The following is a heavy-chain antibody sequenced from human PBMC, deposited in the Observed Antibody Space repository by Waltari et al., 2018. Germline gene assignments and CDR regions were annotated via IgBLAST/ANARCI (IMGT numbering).Heavy chain of an antibody. CDR2: RIHIFGTA. V-gene: IGHV1-69*08. CDR3: ARDVLRVATTDFFDY. CDR1: GGTFSSYA. D-gene: IGHD5-12*01. Sequence: QVQLVQSGAEVKKPGSSVKVSCKASGGTFSSYAISWVRQAPGQGLEWMGRRIHIFGTANDAQKFQGRVTITADKSTSTAYMERSSLRAEDTAVYYWARDVLRVATTDFFDYWGQGTLVTVSS. J-gene: IGHJ4*02.